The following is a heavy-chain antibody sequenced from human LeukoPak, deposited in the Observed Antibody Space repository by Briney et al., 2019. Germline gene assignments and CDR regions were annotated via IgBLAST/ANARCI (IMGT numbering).Heavy chain of an antibody. CDR3: ARDAYGDYGGY. V-gene: IGHV4-39*07. J-gene: IGHJ4*02. CDR1: GGSISSSSYY. D-gene: IGHD4-17*01. Sequence: SETLSLTCTVSGGSISSSSYYWGWIRQPPGKGLEWIGSIYYSGSTYYNPSLKSRVTISVDTSKNQFSLKLSSVTAADTAVYYCARDAYGDYGGYWGQGTLVTVSS. CDR2: IYYSGST.